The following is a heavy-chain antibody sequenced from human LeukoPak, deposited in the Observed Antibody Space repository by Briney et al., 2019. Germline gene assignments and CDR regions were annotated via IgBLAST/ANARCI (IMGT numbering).Heavy chain of an antibody. V-gene: IGHV1-2*02. J-gene: IGHJ5*02. CDR1: GYTFTGYY. D-gene: IGHD6-19*01. CDR2: INPNSGGT. Sequence: ASVKVSCKASGYTFTGYYMHWVRQAPGQGLEWMGWINPNSGGTNYAQKFQGRVTMTRDTSISTAYMELSRLRSDDTAAYYCARSPRLAASGWYLGPSYRFDPWGQGTLVTVSS. CDR3: ARSPRLAASGWYLGPSYRFDP.